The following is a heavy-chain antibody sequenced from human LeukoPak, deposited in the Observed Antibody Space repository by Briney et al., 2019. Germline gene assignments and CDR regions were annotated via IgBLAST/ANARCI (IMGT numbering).Heavy chain of an antibody. Sequence: GESLKISCMASGYSFSDYWIGWVRQMPGKGLEWMGMIYPDDPDTRYSPSFQGQVTISADKSINTAFLQWSSLEASDTAMYYCAKSARGYCSSSSCFGYYGMDVWGQGTTVTVSS. CDR2: IYPDDPDT. D-gene: IGHD2-2*01. V-gene: IGHV5-51*01. CDR3: AKSARGYCSSSSCFGYYGMDV. CDR1: GYSFSDYW. J-gene: IGHJ6*02.